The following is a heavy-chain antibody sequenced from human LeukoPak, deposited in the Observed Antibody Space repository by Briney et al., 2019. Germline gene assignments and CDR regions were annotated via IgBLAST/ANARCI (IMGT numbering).Heavy chain of an antibody. CDR3: AKRLSRGYFGKLIFDF. Sequence: GRSLSLSCAAAGFAFNEVAMSWVRHTPGKGLEWVSSITSTGETTYYADSLRGRFTISRDNSRGPLYLQMNSLSTEDSAVYYCAKRLSRGYFGKLIFDFWGQGALVTVSS. J-gene: IGHJ4*02. CDR2: ITSTGETT. CDR1: GFAFNEVA. V-gene: IGHV3-23*01. D-gene: IGHD3-9*01.